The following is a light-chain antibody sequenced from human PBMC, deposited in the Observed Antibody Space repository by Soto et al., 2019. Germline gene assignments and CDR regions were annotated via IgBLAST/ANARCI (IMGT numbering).Light chain of an antibody. V-gene: IGKV1-27*01. CDR3: QSDDSGPWT. Sequence: DIQMTQSPSSLSAFVGDRVTITCRASQGISNYLAWYQQRPGKVPKLLIYSASTLQIGVPSRFSGSGSGTHFTLTISSLQPEDVATYYCQSDDSGPWTFGQGTKVEIK. J-gene: IGKJ1*01. CDR2: SAS. CDR1: QGISNY.